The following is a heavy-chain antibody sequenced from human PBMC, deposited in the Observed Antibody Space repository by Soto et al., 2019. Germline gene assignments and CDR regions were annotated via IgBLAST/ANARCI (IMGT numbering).Heavy chain of an antibody. CDR1: GDSLSSSTYY. V-gene: IGHV4-39*01. CDR2: IQYSGNT. D-gene: IGHD3-9*01. Sequence: QLPLQESGPGLVKPSETLSLTCTVSGDSLSSSTYYWGWIRQPPGKGLEWIGSIQYSGNTYYNPSLKSRLTTSVDTSKNQLSLKLSSVTDADTAVYYCAKAMTGAKRTFDVWGQGTMVTVSS. CDR3: AKAMTGAKRTFDV. J-gene: IGHJ3*01.